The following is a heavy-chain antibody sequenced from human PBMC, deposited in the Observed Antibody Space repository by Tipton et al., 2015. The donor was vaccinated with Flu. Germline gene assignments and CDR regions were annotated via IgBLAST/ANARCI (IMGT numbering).Heavy chain of an antibody. V-gene: IGHV4-38-2*02. D-gene: IGHD5-12*01. J-gene: IGHJ4*02. CDR1: GDSIGSDYY. CDR3: ARGNGYANAYLDF. CDR2: VNHSGSP. Sequence: TLSLTCSVSGDSIGSDYYWGWIRQPPGKGLEWIGEVNHSGSPNYNPSLKSRVTISVDTSKNQFSLRVTSLTAADTAVYYCARGNGYANAYLDFWGQGTLVTVSS.